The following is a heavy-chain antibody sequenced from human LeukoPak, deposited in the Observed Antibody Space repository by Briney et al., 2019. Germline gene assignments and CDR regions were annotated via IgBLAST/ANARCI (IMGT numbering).Heavy chain of an antibody. D-gene: IGHD3-22*01. J-gene: IGHJ5*02. V-gene: IGHV3-74*01. Sequence: GGSLRLSCAASGFTFSSYWMHWVRQAPGKGLVWVSRINSDGSSTSYVDSVKGRFTISRDNAKNTLYLQMNSLRAEDTAVYYCARGPIRNYYDSSGYYYANWFDPWGQGTLVTVSS. CDR2: INSDGSST. CDR1: GFTFSSYW. CDR3: ARGPIRNYYDSSGYYYANWFDP.